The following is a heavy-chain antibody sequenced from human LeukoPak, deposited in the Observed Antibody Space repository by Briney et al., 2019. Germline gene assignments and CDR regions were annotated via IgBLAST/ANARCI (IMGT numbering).Heavy chain of an antibody. CDR3: ARPGQLGEYTPYYFDY. CDR2: IYPVDSDT. V-gene: IGHV5-51*01. CDR1: GYLFTSYW. J-gene: IGHJ4*02. D-gene: IGHD7-27*01. Sequence: GASLEISCKGSGYLFTSYWIGWVRQLPGKGLEWMGIIYPVDSDTRYSPSFQGQVTISADKSISTAYLQWSSLKASDTAMYYCARPGQLGEYTPYYFDYWGQGTLVTVSS.